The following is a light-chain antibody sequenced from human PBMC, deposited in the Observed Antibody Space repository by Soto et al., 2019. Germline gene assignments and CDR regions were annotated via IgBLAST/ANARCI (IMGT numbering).Light chain of an antibody. CDR1: QGIKHY. V-gene: IGKV1-27*01. J-gene: IGKJ4*01. CDR2: AAS. Sequence: DIQVTQYPSSLSASVGDRVTITCRSRQGIKHYLAWDQQKPGEIAKLLIYAASTLESGIPPRCSGSGSGTDFTLTINNLQPEDVATDYCQRYYHAPFTCGGGTNVEIK. CDR3: QRYYHAPFT.